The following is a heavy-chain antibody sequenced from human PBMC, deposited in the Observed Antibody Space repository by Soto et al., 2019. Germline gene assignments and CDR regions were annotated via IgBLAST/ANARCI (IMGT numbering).Heavy chain of an antibody. V-gene: IGHV3-23*01. D-gene: IGHD3-3*01. CDR3: AKDIAPFYDFWSGLNPGTVYYYGMDV. Sequence: PGGSLRLSCAASGFTFSSYAMSWVRQAPGKGLEWVSAISGSGGSTYSAYSVKGRFTISRDNSKNTLYLEMNSLRAEDTAVYHCAKDIAPFYDFWSGLNPGTVYYYGMDVWGQGTTVTVSS. CDR2: ISGSGGST. CDR1: GFTFSSYA. J-gene: IGHJ6*02.